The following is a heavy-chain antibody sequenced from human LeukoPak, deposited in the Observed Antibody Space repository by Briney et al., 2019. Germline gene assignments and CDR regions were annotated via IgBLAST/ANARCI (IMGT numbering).Heavy chain of an antibody. CDR1: GGSISGYY. D-gene: IGHD2-15*01. J-gene: IGHJ4*02. Sequence: SETLSLTCTVSGGSISGYYWSWIRQPPGKGLEWIGYIYYSGSTNYNPSLKSRVTISVDTSKNQFSLKLSSVTAADTAVYYCARVNCGGSCYSPGFDYWGQGTLVTVSS. CDR3: ARVNCGGSCYSPGFDY. V-gene: IGHV4-59*01. CDR2: IYYSGST.